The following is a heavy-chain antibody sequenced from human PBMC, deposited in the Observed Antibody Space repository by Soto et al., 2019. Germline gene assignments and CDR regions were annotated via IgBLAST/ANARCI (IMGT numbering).Heavy chain of an antibody. CDR1: GGSISSGGYY. J-gene: IGHJ6*04. V-gene: IGHV4-31*03. CDR2: IYYSGST. CDR3: AGDCAGDCHHGMAV. D-gene: IGHD2-21*02. Sequence: VQLQESGPGLVKPSQTLSLTCTVSGGSISSGGYYWSWIRQHPGKGLEWIGYIYYSGSTYYNPSLKSRVTISVDTAKNQVSMKLSSVTAADTAVYLCAGDCAGDCHHGMAVWGEGATRALSS.